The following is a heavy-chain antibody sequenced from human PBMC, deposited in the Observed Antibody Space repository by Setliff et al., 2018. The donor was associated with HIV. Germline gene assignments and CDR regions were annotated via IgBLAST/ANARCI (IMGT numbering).Heavy chain of an antibody. D-gene: IGHD6-19*01. J-gene: IGHJ4*02. CDR1: GGSFSGFY. Sequence: SETLSLTCDVYGGSFSGFYWNWIRQPPGKGLEWIGEINHSGSTNYNPSLKSRVTISVDTSKNQFSLRLSSVIAADTAVYYCARGPPGSSIGWYVGYWGQGTLVTVSS. CDR3: ARGPPGSSIGWYVGY. V-gene: IGHV4-34*01. CDR2: INHSGST.